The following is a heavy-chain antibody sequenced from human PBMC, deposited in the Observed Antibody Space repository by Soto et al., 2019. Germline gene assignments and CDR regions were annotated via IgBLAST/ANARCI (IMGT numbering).Heavy chain of an antibody. CDR1: GFTFSSYT. CDR2: IGGSGDSR. V-gene: IGHV3-23*01. D-gene: IGHD3-10*01. J-gene: IGHJ4*02. Sequence: EVQLSQSGGGFVQPGGSLRLSCAASGFTFSSYTMSWVRQVPGKGLEWVSGIGGSGDSRYYADSVKGRFTISRDNSKNTLYLQMNSLRPEDTVVYYCSKSAVQVWFEYFDYWGQGSQVTVSS. CDR3: SKSAVQVWFEYFDY.